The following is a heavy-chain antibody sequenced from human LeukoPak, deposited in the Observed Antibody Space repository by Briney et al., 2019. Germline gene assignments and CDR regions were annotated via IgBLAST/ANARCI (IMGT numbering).Heavy chain of an antibody. Sequence: SETLSLTCTVSGGSISDYYWSWIRQPAGKGLEWIGRIYTSGSTNYNPSLKSRVTMSVDTSKNQFSLKLSSVTAADTAVYYCARPYSSGWYDRFFDYWGQGTLVTVSS. J-gene: IGHJ4*02. CDR3: ARPYSSGWYDRFFDY. D-gene: IGHD6-19*01. CDR1: GGSISDYY. V-gene: IGHV4-4*07. CDR2: IYTSGST.